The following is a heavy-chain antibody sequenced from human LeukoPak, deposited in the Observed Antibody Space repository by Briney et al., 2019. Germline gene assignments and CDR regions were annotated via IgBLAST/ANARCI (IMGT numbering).Heavy chain of an antibody. J-gene: IGHJ4*02. V-gene: IGHV4-39*01. D-gene: IGHD4-11*01. CDR3: ASNSSYVLKAWGY. CDR1: GGSISSSSYY. Sequence: SETLSLTCTVSGGSISSSSYYWGWIRQPPGKGLEWIGSIYYSGSTYYNPSLKSRVTISVDTSKNQFSLKLSSVTAADTAVYYCASNSSYVLKAWGYWGQGTLVTVSS. CDR2: IYYSGST.